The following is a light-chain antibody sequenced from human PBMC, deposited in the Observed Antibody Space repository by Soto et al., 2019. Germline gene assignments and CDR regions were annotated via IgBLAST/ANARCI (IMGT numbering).Light chain of an antibody. V-gene: IGLV1-40*01. CDR3: QAYDYSLTRMV. CDR2: GNR. CDR1: NSNLGAGYD. J-gene: IGLJ3*02. Sequence: QSVLTQPPSVSGAPGQRVTIACTGNNSNLGAGYDVHWYQQLPGAAPKLVIFGNRNRPSGVPERFSGSKSGTSASLAIAGLQADDEADYSCQAYDYSLTRMVLGAGTKVTVL.